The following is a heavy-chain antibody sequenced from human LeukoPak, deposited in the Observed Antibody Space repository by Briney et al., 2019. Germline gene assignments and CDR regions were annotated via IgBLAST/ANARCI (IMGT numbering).Heavy chain of an antibody. CDR3: ARDYYDSSGYSWFDP. V-gene: IGHV1-2*02. CDR2: INPNSGGT. D-gene: IGHD3-22*01. CDR1: GYTFIGYY. J-gene: IGHJ5*02. Sequence: GASVKVSCKASGYTFIGYYMHWARQAPVQGLEWMGWINPNSGGTNYAQKFQGRVTMTRDTSISTAYMELSRLRSDDTAVYYCARDYYDSSGYSWFDPWGQGTLVTVSS.